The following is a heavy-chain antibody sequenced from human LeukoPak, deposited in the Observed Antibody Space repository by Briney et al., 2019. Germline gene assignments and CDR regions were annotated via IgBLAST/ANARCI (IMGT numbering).Heavy chain of an antibody. CDR3: VPRKGYFDY. J-gene: IGHJ4*02. Sequence: PGGSLRLSCAASGFRFSFTTYEMNWVRQAPGQGLEWVSYISSSGFAIYYADSVKGRFTISRDNAQKSLYLEMNSLRAEDSAVYYCVPRKGYFDYWGQGTLVTVSS. CDR2: ISSSGFAI. CDR1: GFRFSFTTYE. V-gene: IGHV3-48*03.